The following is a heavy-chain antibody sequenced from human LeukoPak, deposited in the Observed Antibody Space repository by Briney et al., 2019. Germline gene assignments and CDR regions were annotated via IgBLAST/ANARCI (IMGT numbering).Heavy chain of an antibody. V-gene: IGHV4-59*12. Sequence: PSETLSLTCIVSGGSISSYQWSWIRQPPGKGLEWIGNIYYSGSANYNPSLKSRVVISVDTSKNQFSLKLSSVTAADTAVYYCARLQLRGYGYGPWEGPTWLDYWGQGTLVTVSS. CDR3: ARLQLRGYGYGPWEGPTWLDY. J-gene: IGHJ4*02. CDR2: IYYSGSA. CDR1: GGSISSYQ. D-gene: IGHD5-18*01.